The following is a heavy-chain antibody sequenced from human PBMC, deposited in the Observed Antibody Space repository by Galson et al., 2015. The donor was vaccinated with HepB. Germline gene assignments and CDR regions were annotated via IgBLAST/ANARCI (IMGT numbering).Heavy chain of an antibody. CDR2: IYYSGST. CDR1: GGSISSSSYY. CDR3: AAVVVVVAALDL. V-gene: IGHV4-39*01. D-gene: IGHD2-15*01. Sequence: ETLSLTCTVSGGSISSSSYYWGWIRQPPGKGLEWIGSIYYSGSTYYNPSLKSRVAISVDTSKNQVSLKLSSVSAADTAVYYCAAVVVVVAALDLWGRGTLVTVSS. J-gene: IGHJ2*01.